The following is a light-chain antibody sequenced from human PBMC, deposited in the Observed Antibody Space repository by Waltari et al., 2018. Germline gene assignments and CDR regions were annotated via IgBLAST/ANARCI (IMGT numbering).Light chain of an antibody. Sequence: QSALTQPRSVSGSPGQSVTISCTGTSSDVGGYNYVSWYQQHPGKAPKLMIYDVSKRPSGVPDRFSGSKSGNAASLTSSGLQAEEEADYYCCSYAGSRDYVFGTGTKVTVL. CDR2: DVS. CDR1: SSDVGGYNY. V-gene: IGLV2-11*01. J-gene: IGLJ1*01. CDR3: CSYAGSRDYV.